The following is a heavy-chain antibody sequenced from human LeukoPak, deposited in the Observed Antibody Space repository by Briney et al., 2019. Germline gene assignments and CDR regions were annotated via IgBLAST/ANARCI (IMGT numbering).Heavy chain of an antibody. V-gene: IGHV3-21*01. Sequence: GGSLRLSCAASGFTFSSYSMNWVRQAPGKGLEWVSSISSSSYIYYADSVKGRFTISRDNAKNSRYLQMNSLRAEDTAVYYCARAGDYSENDYWGQGTLVAVSS. CDR3: ARAGDYSENDY. D-gene: IGHD4-11*01. CDR1: GFTFSSYS. J-gene: IGHJ4*02. CDR2: ISSSSYI.